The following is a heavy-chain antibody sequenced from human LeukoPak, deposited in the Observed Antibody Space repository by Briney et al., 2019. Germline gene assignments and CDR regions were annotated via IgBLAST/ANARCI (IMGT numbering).Heavy chain of an antibody. D-gene: IGHD4-23*01. V-gene: IGHV3-7*04. Sequence: GGSLRLSCAASGFTFNTYWMSWVRQAPGKGLEWVANVQPDGSAHSYVDSVKGRFTISRDNAKTSLYLHMNSLRAEDTAVYFCARGGKRRFDYWGQGTLVTVSS. CDR2: VQPDGSAH. CDR1: GFTFNTYW. CDR3: ARGGKRRFDY. J-gene: IGHJ4*02.